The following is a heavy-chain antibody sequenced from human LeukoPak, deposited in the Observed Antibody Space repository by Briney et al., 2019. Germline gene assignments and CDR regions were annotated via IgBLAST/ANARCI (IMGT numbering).Heavy chain of an antibody. V-gene: IGHV4-39*01. CDR1: GGSISSSSYY. D-gene: IGHD5-24*01. CDR3: ARLRDGRWLLEY. CDR2: INYSGTT. Sequence: SETLSLTCTVSGGSISSSSYYWGWIRQPPGKGLEWIASINYSGTTYYNPSLKSRVTISEDRSKNQFSLKLSSVTAADTAVYYCARLRDGRWLLEYWGQGTLVTVSS. J-gene: IGHJ4*02.